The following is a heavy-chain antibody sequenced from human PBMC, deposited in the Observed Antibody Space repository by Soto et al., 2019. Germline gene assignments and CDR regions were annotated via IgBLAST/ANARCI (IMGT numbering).Heavy chain of an antibody. CDR2: MNPNSGKA. D-gene: IGHD2-15*01. CDR1: GYTFTSYD. J-gene: IGHJ2*01. CDR3: ARGLVVVSATYWYFDL. Sequence: QVQLVQSGAEVKKPGASVKVSCKASGYTFTSYDINWVRQAAGQGLEWIGWMNPNSGKADYAQKFQGRVTMAGNTSISTAYMELSSLRSDDTAVYFCARGLVVVSATYWYFDLWGRGTLVTVSS. V-gene: IGHV1-8*01.